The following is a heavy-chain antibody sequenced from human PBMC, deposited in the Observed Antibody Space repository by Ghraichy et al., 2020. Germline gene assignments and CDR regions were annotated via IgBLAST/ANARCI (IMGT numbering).Heavy chain of an antibody. Sequence: GGSLRLSCAASGFTFSDHYIDWVRQAPGKGLEWVGRTRDKAKSYTTEYAASVKGRFTISRDDSKNSLYLQMNSLQTEDTAVYFCARGGSAAAGMGYFFGMDVWGQGTTVTVSS. CDR3: ARGGSAAAGMGYFFGMDV. CDR1: GFTFSDHY. D-gene: IGHD6-13*01. V-gene: IGHV3-72*01. CDR2: TRDKAKSYTT. J-gene: IGHJ6*02.